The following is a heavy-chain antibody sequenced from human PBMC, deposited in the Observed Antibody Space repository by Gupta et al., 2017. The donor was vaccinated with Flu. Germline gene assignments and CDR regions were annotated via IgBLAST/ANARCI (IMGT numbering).Heavy chain of an antibody. Sequence: EVQLLESGGGLVQPGGSLRLSCAASGFNFRSFAMNWVRHTPGKGLEWVSGMSGGGDTAYYADSVKGRFTISRDTSKNTLYLQMNSLRVEDTAVYYCARDGGMVRGVITFGGDVGIDAFDIWGQGTMVIVSS. CDR1: GFNFRSFA. CDR2: MSGGGDTA. D-gene: IGHD3-10*01. V-gene: IGHV3-23*01. CDR3: ARDGGMVRGVITFGGDVGIDAFDI. J-gene: IGHJ3*02.